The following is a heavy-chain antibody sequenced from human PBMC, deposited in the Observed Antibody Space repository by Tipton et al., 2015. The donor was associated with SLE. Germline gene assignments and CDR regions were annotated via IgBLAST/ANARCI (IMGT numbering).Heavy chain of an antibody. Sequence: SLRLSCTASGFTFGDYAMSWVREAPGKGLEWVGFIRSEAYGGTTEYAASVKGRFTISRDDSKSIAYLQMNSLKTEDTAVYYCTRERGAVAGSDAFDIWGQGTMVTVSS. J-gene: IGHJ3*02. D-gene: IGHD6-19*01. V-gene: IGHV3-49*04. CDR1: GFTFGDYA. CDR3: TRERGAVAGSDAFDI. CDR2: IRSEAYGGTT.